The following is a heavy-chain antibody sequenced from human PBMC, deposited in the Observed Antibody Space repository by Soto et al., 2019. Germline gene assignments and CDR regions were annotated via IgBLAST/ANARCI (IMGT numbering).Heavy chain of an antibody. V-gene: IGHV1-3*01. Sequence: ASVKVSCKASGYTFTSYAMHWVRQAPGQRFEWMGWINAGNGNTKYSQKFQGRVTITRDTSASTAYMELSSLRSEDTAVYYCARDRLVRVAGTGATNLDYWGQGTLVTVSS. CDR2: INAGNGNT. J-gene: IGHJ4*02. D-gene: IGHD6-19*01. CDR3: ARDRLVRVAGTGATNLDY. CDR1: GYTFTSYA.